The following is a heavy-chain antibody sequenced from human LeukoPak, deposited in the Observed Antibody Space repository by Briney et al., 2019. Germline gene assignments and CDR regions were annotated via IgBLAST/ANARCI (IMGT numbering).Heavy chain of an antibody. V-gene: IGHV3-15*01. CDR2: IRRKTDGETT. D-gene: IGHD2-21*01. J-gene: IGHJ4*02. CDR3: VTDLVIKGYFDY. CDR1: GFTFSNVW. Sequence: KSGGSLRLSCAASGFTFSNVWMSWVRQVPGKGREWVGRIRRKTDGETTDHAAPVKGRFTISRDDSKNTLYLQMNSLKTEDTAVYYCVTDLVIKGYFDYWGQGALVTVSS.